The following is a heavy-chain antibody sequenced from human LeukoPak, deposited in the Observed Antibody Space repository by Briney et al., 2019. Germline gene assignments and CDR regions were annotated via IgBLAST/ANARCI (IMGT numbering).Heavy chain of an antibody. V-gene: IGHV1-18*04. J-gene: IGHJ3*02. CDR1: GYTFTSYG. Sequence: ASVEVSCKASGYTFTSYGISWVRQAPGQGLEWMGWISAYNGNTNYAQKLQGRVTMTTDTSTSTAYMELRSLRSDDTAVYYCARDMTDIVVVPAANDAFDIWGQGTTVTVSS. CDR2: ISAYNGNT. CDR3: ARDMTDIVVVPAANDAFDI. D-gene: IGHD2-2*01.